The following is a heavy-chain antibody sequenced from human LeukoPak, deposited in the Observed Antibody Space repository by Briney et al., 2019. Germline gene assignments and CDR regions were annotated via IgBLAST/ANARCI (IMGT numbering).Heavy chain of an antibody. D-gene: IGHD1-26*01. CDR1: GYTFAGYG. Sequence: ASVKVSCKASGYTFAGYGISWVRQAPGQGLEWMGWISSYNGDTNYAQKLQGRVTMTTDTSSNTAYMELRSLRSDDTAVYYCARDALSRVGATYDWGQGTLVTVSS. J-gene: IGHJ4*02. CDR3: ARDALSRVGATYD. CDR2: ISSYNGDT. V-gene: IGHV1-18*01.